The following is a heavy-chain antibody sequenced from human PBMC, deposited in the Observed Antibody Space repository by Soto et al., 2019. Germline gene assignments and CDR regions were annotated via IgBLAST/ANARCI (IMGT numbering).Heavy chain of an antibody. CDR3: VTVNLVGAAYYFDY. J-gene: IGHJ4*02. Sequence: QVQLQEWGPGLVKPSQTLSLTCTVSGGSIRNGDYYWGWIRQPPGKGLEWIGYVYYSGTTYSHPSLKSRVTIPVDTSENEFSLRLSSVTAADTAVYYCVTVNLVGAAYYFDYWGPGTLVTVSS. D-gene: IGHD1-26*01. CDR1: GGSIRNGDYY. CDR2: VYYSGTT. V-gene: IGHV4-30-4*01.